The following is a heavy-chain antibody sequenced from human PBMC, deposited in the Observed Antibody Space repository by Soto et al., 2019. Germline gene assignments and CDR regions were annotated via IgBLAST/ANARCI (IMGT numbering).Heavy chain of an antibody. J-gene: IGHJ4*02. V-gene: IGHV3-11*01. D-gene: IGHD4-4*01. CDR1: GFTFSGWY. CDR3: ARYYSSKGFGY. Sequence: QVQLVESGGTLVTPGGCLRLSCVGSGFTFSGWYMNWIRQAPGKGLEWLSLSRGAGGLICYADSVRGRFTISRDPADNSLYLLIDSLRAEDTAIYCCARYYSSKGFGYWGRGTLVAPSS. CDR2: SRGAGGLI.